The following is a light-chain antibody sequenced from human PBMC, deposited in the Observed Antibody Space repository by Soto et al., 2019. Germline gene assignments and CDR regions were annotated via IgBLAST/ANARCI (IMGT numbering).Light chain of an antibody. V-gene: IGKV1-5*01. Sequence: DIQMTHSPSTISASALGRVTITCRASDSISPWVAWYQQKPGKAPKLMIYEESTLQSGVPSRFSGSGSGKEFTITISGLLHEDFETYHCQKLNTLPFTVGKGKQLEIK. CDR1: DSISPW. CDR2: EES. CDR3: QKLNTLPFT. J-gene: IGKJ5*01.